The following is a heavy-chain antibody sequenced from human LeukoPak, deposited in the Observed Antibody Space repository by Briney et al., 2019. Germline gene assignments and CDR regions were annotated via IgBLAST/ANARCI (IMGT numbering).Heavy chain of an antibody. V-gene: IGHV4-39*01. CDR2: IYYSGST. CDR3: ACGERITISGVVR. CDR1: GGSISSSSYY. Sequence: SETLSLTCTVSGGSISSSSYYWGWIRQPPGKGLEWIGSIYYSGSTYYNPSLKSRVTISVDTSKNQFSLKLSSVTAADTAVYYCACGERITISGVVRWGQGTLVTVSS. J-gene: IGHJ4*02. D-gene: IGHD3-3*01.